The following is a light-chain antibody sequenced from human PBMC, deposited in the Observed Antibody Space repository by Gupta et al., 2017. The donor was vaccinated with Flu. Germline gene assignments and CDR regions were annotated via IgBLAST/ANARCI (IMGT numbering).Light chain of an antibody. J-gene: IGKJ2*01. CDR2: WAS. CDR1: QSLLYSSNNRNY. Sequence: DIVMTQSPDSLTVSLGERATINCKSSQSLLYSSNNRNYLAWYQHKAGQPPKLLIYWASTRQSGVPDRFSGSGSGTDFTLTISSRQAEDVAIYYCDQEDDMPYTFGQGTTLEIK. CDR3: DQEDDMPYT. V-gene: IGKV4-1*01.